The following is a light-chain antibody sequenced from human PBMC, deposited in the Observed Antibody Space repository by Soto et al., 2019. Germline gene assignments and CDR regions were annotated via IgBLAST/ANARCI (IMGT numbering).Light chain of an antibody. CDR3: QHYNNWPPYT. CDR1: QSISSN. J-gene: IGKJ2*01. Sequence: EIVMTQSPGTLAVSPGETVTLSCRASQSISSNLAWYQQKSDQAPRLLIYDASTRATGIPARFSGSGSGTEFTLIISSLQSEDSAVYYCQHYNNWPPYTFGQGTNLEI. V-gene: IGKV3-15*01. CDR2: DAS.